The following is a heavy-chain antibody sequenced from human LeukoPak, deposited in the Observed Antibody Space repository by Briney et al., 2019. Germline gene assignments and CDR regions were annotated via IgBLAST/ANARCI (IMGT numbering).Heavy chain of an antibody. CDR1: GGSISSYY. V-gene: IGHV4-59*08. CDR3: ARQGEGALGIIAY. J-gene: IGHJ4*02. CDR2: IYYSGST. D-gene: IGHD7-27*01. Sequence: SETLSLTCTVSGGSISSYYWSWIRQPPGKGLEWIGYIYYSGSTNYNPSLKSRVTISVDTSKNQFSLKLSSVTAADTAVYYCARQGEGALGIIAYWGQGTLVTVSS.